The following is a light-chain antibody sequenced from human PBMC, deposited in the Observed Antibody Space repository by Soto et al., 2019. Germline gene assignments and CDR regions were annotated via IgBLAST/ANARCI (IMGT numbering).Light chain of an antibody. CDR1: QSLTSNS. V-gene: IGKV3-20*01. CDR2: ATS. Sequence: DIVLTQSPGTLSLSPGERATLSCRASQSLTSNSLAWFQQKPGQAPRLLIYATSTRATGIPDSFSASGSGTDFTLIITRLAPEDFAVYFCHQYGSSPYTFCQGTKLEIK. J-gene: IGKJ2*01. CDR3: HQYGSSPYT.